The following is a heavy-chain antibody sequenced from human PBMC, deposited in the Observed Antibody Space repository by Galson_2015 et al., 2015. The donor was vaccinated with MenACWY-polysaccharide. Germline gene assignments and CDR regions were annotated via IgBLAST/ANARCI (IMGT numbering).Heavy chain of an antibody. CDR1: GFTFSSYV. J-gene: IGHJ4*02. V-gene: IGHV3-23*01. Sequence: SLRLSCAVSGFTFSSYVMSWVRQAPGKGLEWVSTIGGSGSNTHYADSVKGRFTISRDNSKNTLSLQMNSLRAEDTAVYYCARVRYSTGKYQFDYWGREPWSPSPQ. CDR2: IGGSGSNT. CDR3: ARVRYSTGKYQFDY. D-gene: IGHD2-2*01.